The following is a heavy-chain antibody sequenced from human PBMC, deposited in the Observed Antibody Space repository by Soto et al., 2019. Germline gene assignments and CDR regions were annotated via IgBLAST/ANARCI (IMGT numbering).Heavy chain of an antibody. J-gene: IGHJ5*02. Sequence: SETLSLTCTVSGGSISSGDYYWSWIRQPPGKGLEWIGYIYYSGSTYYNPSLKSRVTISVDTSKNQFSLKLSSVTAADTAVYYCARAFTEFPDRNWFDPWGQGTLVTVSS. CDR3: ARAFTEFPDRNWFDP. D-gene: IGHD3-10*01. CDR2: IYYSGST. V-gene: IGHV4-30-4*01. CDR1: GGSISSGDYY.